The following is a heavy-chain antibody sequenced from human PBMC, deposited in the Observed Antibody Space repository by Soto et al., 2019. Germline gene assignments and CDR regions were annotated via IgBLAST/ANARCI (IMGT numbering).Heavy chain of an antibody. CDR2: IYYSGST. J-gene: IGHJ4*02. Sequence: QVQLQESGPGLVKPSQTLSLTCTVSGGSISSGDYYWSWIRQRPGKGLEWIGYIYYSGSTYYNPSLMSRVTISVDSSKNQFSLKLSSVTAADTAVYFCARAGNYDFWSGSDYFDYWGQGTLVTLSA. V-gene: IGHV4-30-4*01. D-gene: IGHD3-3*01. CDR1: GGSISSGDYY. CDR3: ARAGNYDFWSGSDYFDY.